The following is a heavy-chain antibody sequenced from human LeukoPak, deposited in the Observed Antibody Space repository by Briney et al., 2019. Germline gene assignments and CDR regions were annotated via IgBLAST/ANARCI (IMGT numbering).Heavy chain of an antibody. CDR3: ARGQWSPTDYDY. CDR2: ISAYNGNT. CDR1: GYTFTSYD. J-gene: IGHJ4*02. Sequence: ASVKVSCKASGYTFTSYDINWVRQATGQGLEWMGWISAYNGNTNYAQKLQGRVTMTTDTSTSTAYMELRSLRSDDTAVYYCARGQWSPTDYDYWGQGTLVTVSS. V-gene: IGHV1-18*01. D-gene: IGHD6-19*01.